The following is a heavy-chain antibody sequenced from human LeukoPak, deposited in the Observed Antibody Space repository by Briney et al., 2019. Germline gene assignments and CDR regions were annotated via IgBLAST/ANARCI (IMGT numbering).Heavy chain of an antibody. CDR3: ARDRAKLRFLEWLHDY. CDR2: ISSSGSTI. V-gene: IGHV3-48*03. D-gene: IGHD3-3*01. Sequence: GGSLRLSCAASGFTFSSYEMNWVRQAPGKGLEWVSYISSSGSTIYYADSVKGRFTISRDNAKNSLYLQMNSLRAEDTAVYYCARDRAKLRFLEWLHDYWGQGTLVTVSS. J-gene: IGHJ4*02. CDR1: GFTFSSYE.